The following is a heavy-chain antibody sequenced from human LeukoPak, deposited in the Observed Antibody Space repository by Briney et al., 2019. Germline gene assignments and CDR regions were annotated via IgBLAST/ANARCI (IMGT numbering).Heavy chain of an antibody. Sequence: PGGSLRLSCAASGFTFSSYCMHWVRQAPGKGLGWVSRINSDGSSTSYADSVKGRFTISRDNAKNTLYLQMNSLRAEDTAVYYCARANYYGSGRAAFDIWGQGTMVTVSS. CDR2: INSDGSST. CDR1: GFTFSSYC. V-gene: IGHV3-74*01. J-gene: IGHJ3*02. D-gene: IGHD3-10*01. CDR3: ARANYYGSGRAAFDI.